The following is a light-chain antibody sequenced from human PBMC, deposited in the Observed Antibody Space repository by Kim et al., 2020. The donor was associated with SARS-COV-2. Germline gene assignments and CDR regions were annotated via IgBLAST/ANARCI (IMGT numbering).Light chain of an antibody. J-gene: IGLJ3*02. Sequence: QAGLTQPPSVSKGLRQTATLTCTGNGNNVGDQGAAWLQQHQGHPPKLLSYRNNNRPSGISDRLSASRSENTASLTITGLQPEDEADYYCSAWDSSLRVWVFGGGTQLTVL. V-gene: IGLV10-54*01. CDR3: SAWDSSLRVWV. CDR1: GNNVGDQG. CDR2: RNN.